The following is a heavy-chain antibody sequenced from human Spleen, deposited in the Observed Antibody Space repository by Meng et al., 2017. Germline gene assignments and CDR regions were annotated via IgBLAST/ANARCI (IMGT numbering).Heavy chain of an antibody. Sequence: QGQLVQSGAEVKRPGASVKVSCKASGYTFSKFAMHWVRQAPGQGLEWMGWMNPNSGNTGYAQKFQGRVTMTRNTSISTAYMELASLRSEDTAVYYCARDGIATAGSWGPGTLVTVSS. V-gene: IGHV1-8*01. CDR1: GYTFSKFA. J-gene: IGHJ4*02. CDR2: MNPNSGNT. D-gene: IGHD6-13*01. CDR3: ARDGIATAGS.